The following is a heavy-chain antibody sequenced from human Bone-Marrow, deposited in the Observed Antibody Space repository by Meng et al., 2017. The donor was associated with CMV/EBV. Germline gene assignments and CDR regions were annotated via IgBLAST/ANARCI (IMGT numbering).Heavy chain of an antibody. CDR1: GFTFGDYA. Sequence: GGSLRLSCTASGFTFGDYAMSWVRQAPGKGLEWVGFIRSKAYGGTTEYAASVKGSFTISRDDSKSIAYLQMNSLKTEDTAVYYCTRDGIPDYWGQGTLVTVSS. CDR3: TRDGIPDY. J-gene: IGHJ4*02. D-gene: IGHD1-26*01. V-gene: IGHV3-49*04. CDR2: IRSKAYGGTT.